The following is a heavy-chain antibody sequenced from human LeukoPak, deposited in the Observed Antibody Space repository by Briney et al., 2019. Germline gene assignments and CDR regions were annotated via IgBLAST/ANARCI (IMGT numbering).Heavy chain of an antibody. V-gene: IGHV3-48*03. J-gene: IGHJ3*02. CDR2: ISSSGSTM. CDR3: ARDMRGDGFDI. D-gene: IGHD2-2*01. CDR1: GFTFSRYE. Sequence: GGSLRLSCAASGFTFSRYEMNWVRQAPGKGLEWLSYISSSGSTMYYADSVKGRITISRDNAKNSLYLQMNSLRAEDTAVYYCARDMRGDGFDIWGQGTMVTVSS.